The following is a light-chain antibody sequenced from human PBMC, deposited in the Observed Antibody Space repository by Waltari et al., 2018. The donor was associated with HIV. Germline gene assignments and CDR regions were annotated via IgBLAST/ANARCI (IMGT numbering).Light chain of an antibody. V-gene: IGKV3-11*01. CDR3: QQRSNWPIT. CDR1: QSVNSF. Sequence: EIVLTQSPDTLSLSPGERATLSCRASQSVNSFLAWYQQKPGRAPRLLIYDTSSRATGIPARFSGSGSGTDFTLTISSLEPEDFAFYYCQQRSNWPITFGPRTKVDIK. CDR2: DTS. J-gene: IGKJ3*01.